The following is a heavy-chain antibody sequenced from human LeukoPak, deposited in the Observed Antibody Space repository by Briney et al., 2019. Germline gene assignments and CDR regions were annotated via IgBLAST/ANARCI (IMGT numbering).Heavy chain of an antibody. J-gene: IGHJ4*02. D-gene: IGHD6-19*01. CDR3: AGATKWLAHDF. Sequence: PGGSLTLSCAASAFTLSDTYMSWVRQAAGEGWEWVSTIFDAGRTTYGDSVKGRFTVSRDTYKNTLFLQMKSLRADDTAVYYCAGATKWLAHDFWGQGTLVTVSS. V-gene: IGHV3-53*01. CDR1: AFTLSDTY. CDR2: IFDAGRT.